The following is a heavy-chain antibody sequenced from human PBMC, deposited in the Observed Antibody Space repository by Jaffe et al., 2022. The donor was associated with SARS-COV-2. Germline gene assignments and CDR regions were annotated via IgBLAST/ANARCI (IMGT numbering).Heavy chain of an antibody. CDR3: ASGYYYDTSAEYHYYYYGMDV. CDR1: GYTFTDHY. D-gene: IGHD3-22*01. V-gene: IGHV1-2*06. J-gene: IGHJ6*02. Sequence: QVQLVQSGAEVKKPGAAVKVSCKASGYTFTDHYIHWVRQAPGEGFEWMGRFKPGTGGTTYAQKFQGRVTMTGDTSIRTAYMELSSLRSDDSAVYYCASGYYYDTSAEYHYYYYGMDVWGRGTTVTVSS. CDR2: FKPGTGGT.